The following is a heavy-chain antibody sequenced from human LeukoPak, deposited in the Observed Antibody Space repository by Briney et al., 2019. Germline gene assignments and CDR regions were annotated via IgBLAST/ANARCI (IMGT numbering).Heavy chain of an antibody. CDR3: AKDSYYDGTGSLDY. J-gene: IGHJ4*02. CDR2: IIGSGGKT. V-gene: IGHV3-23*01. D-gene: IGHD3-22*01. Sequence: PGGSLRLSCAASGFAFRNHAMNWVRQAPGKGLEWVSVIIGSGGKTHYADAVKGRFTISRDNSKNTLYLEMNSLRAEDTAVYYCAKDSYYDGTGSLDYWGQGTLVTVSS. CDR1: GFAFRNHA.